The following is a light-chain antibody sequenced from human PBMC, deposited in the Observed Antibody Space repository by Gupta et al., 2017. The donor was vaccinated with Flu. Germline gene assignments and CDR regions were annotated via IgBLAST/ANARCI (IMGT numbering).Light chain of an antibody. Sequence: DIQMTQSPSTLSASVGDRVTVTCRASETISSWLAWYQQKPGNAPKLLIYKASSLESGVPARFSGSGSGTAFTLTISSVQADDFATYYCQQYKEFPWTFGQGTKVEIK. J-gene: IGKJ1*01. V-gene: IGKV1-5*03. CDR3: QQYKEFPWT. CDR2: KAS. CDR1: ETISSW.